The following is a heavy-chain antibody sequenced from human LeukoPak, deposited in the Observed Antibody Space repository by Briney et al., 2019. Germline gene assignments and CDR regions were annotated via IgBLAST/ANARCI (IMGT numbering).Heavy chain of an antibody. J-gene: IGHJ6*03. V-gene: IGHV6-1*01. CDR1: GDSVSSNSAA. CDR2: TYYRSKWYN. CDR3: AREDSSGWPKWKLSYYMDV. D-gene: IGHD6-19*01. Sequence: SQTLSLTCAISGDSVSSNSAAWNWIRQSPSRGLEWLGRTYYRSKWYNDYAVSVKSRITINPDTSKNQFSLQLNSVTPEDTAVYYCAREDSSGWPKWKLSYYMDVWGKGTTVTVSS.